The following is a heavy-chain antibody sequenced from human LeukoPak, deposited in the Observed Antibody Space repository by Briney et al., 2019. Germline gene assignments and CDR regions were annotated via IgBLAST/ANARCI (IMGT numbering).Heavy chain of an antibody. CDR1: GDTFSAFR. V-gene: IGHV1-2*02. D-gene: IGHD1-26*01. J-gene: IGHJ6*02. CDR3: ARDLVMWDLHHYYGMDV. Sequence: GASLKVSCKASGDTFSAFRVHWGRHAPGHRGEWMGGVNPSSGATKYTQRCHSRVTITGATSISTAYIGLSRLTTDDTAPYYCARDLVMWDLHHYYGMDVWGQGTTVTLS. CDR2: VNPSSGAT.